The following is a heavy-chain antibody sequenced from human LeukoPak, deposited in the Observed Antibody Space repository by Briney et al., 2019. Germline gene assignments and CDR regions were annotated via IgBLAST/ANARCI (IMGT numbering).Heavy chain of an antibody. CDR3: AKTMTTVTTYLDY. D-gene: IGHD4-17*01. J-gene: IGHJ4*02. Sequence: PGGSLRLSCAASGFTFSSYGMHWVRQAPGKGLERVAVISYDGSNKYYADSVKGRFTISRDNSKNTLYLQMNSLRAEDTAVYYCAKTMTTVTTYLDYWGQGTLVTVSS. V-gene: IGHV3-30*18. CDR1: GFTFSSYG. CDR2: ISYDGSNK.